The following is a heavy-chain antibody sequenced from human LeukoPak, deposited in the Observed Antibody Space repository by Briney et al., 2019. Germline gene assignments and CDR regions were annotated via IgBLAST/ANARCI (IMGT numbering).Heavy chain of an antibody. CDR2: IKSKSDGGTI. Sequence: KAGGSLRLSCVGSGFTFSDAWMSGVRQSRGKGLECVGRIKSKSDGGTIDYAAPVKRRFTISRDDSRNTLYLQMNSLKTEDTAVYYCTTRRQDGWWGQGTLVTVS. J-gene: IGHJ4*02. CDR1: GFTFSDAW. CDR3: TTRRQDGW. D-gene: IGHD2-15*01. V-gene: IGHV3-15*01.